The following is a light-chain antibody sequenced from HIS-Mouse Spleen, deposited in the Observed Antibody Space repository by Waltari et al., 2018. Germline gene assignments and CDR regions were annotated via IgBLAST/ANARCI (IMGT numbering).Light chain of an antibody. J-gene: IGLJ2*01. V-gene: IGLV2-18*01. CDR1: SSDVGSSNR. CDR2: EVS. CDR3: SLYTSSSTLV. Sequence: QSALTQPPSVSGSPGQSVTISCPGTSSDVGSSNRVSWYQQPPGTAPNLMIYEVSNRPSGVPDRFSGSKSGNTASLTISGLQAEDEADYYCSLYTSSSTLVFGGGTKLTVL.